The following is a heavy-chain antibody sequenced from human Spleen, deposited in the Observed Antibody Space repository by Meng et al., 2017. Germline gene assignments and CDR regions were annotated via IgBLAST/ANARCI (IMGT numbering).Heavy chain of an antibody. V-gene: IGHV4-34*01. D-gene: IGHD3-10*01. Sequence: QVQLQRAGAGLLKPPETLSLTCAVFGGSFSDNHWTWIRQPPGKGLEWIGEINHGGSTKYNPSLKSRVTISVDTSKKQFSLKLSSLTAADTAVYYCVRRGGSGSFSPWGQGTLVTVSS. CDR2: INHGGST. J-gene: IGHJ5*02. CDR3: VRRGGSGSFSP. CDR1: GGSFSDNH.